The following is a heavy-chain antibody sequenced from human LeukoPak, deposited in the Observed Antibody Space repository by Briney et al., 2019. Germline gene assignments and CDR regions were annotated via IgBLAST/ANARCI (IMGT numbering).Heavy chain of an antibody. CDR1: GLTFSSFW. D-gene: IGHD2-8*01. Sequence: PGGSLRLSCAASGLTFSSFWMHWVRRAPGKGLEWVARINSDGSTTTYADLVKGRLTISRDNAKNTLYLQMNNLRAEDTAVYYCARGYYSASRIDYWGQGALVTISS. CDR2: INSDGSTT. V-gene: IGHV3-74*01. CDR3: ARGYYSASRIDY. J-gene: IGHJ4*02.